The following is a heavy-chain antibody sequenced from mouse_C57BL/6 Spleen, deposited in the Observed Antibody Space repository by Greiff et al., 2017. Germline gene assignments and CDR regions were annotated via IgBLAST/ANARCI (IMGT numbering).Heavy chain of an antibody. CDR3: ARHGSSFAY. CDR1: GFTFSSYT. J-gene: IGHJ3*01. V-gene: IGHV5-9*01. CDR2: ISGGGGNT. D-gene: IGHD1-1*01. Sequence: EVQVVESGGGLVKPGGSLKLSCAASGFTFSSYTMSWVRQTPEKRLEWVATISGGGGNTYYPDSVKGRFTISRDNAKNTLYLQMSSLRSEDTALYYCARHGSSFAYWGQGTLVTVSA.